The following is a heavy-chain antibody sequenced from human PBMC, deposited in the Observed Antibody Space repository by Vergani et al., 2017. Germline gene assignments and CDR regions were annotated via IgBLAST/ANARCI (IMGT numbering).Heavy chain of an antibody. Sequence: EVQLVESGGGLVKPGGSLRLSCAASGFTFSSYSMNWVRQAPGKGLEWVSSISSSGSTIYYADSVTGRFTISRDNAKNSLYLQMNSLRAEDTAVYYCARDRGGVTATAAVDYWGQGTLVTVSS. CDR1: GFTFSSYS. J-gene: IGHJ4*02. CDR2: ISSSGSTI. V-gene: IGHV3-21*01. CDR3: ARDRGGVTATAAVDY. D-gene: IGHD2-21*02.